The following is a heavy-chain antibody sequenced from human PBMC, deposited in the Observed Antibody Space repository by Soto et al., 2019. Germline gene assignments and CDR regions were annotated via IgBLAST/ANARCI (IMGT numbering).Heavy chain of an antibody. V-gene: IGHV4-39*07. D-gene: IGHD4-17*01. CDR2: MYYSGSA. CDR3: ARGVAMVTTIDY. J-gene: IGHJ4*02. CDR1: GGSLSSSSYY. Sequence: SETLSLTCTVSGGSLSSSSYYWGWIRQPPGKGLEWIGSMYYSGSANYNPSLKSRVTISVDTSKNQFSLKLGSVTAADTAVYYCARGVAMVTTIDYWGQGTLVTVSS.